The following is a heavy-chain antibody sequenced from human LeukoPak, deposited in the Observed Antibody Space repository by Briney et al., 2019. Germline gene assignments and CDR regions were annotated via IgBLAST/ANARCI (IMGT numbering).Heavy chain of an antibody. Sequence: PETLSLTCVVPHGSISSDSFYWGWIRQPPGKWLEWIGSLYYTGSYTGTTYYNPSLESRVTVSVDTYKTLCSLKLPSVTATAEDMYDCEGEEYGPGSYYESSDWGQGTLVTVSS. CDR3: EGEEYGPGSYYESSD. CDR1: HGSISSDSFY. J-gene: IGHJ4*02. V-gene: IGHV4-39*01. CDR2: LYYTGSYTGTT. D-gene: IGHD3-10*01.